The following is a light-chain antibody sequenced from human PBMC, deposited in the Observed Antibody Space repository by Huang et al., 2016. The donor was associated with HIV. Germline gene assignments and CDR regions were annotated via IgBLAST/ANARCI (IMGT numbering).Light chain of an antibody. CDR2: EAS. Sequence: EIVLTQSPATLSLSPGERATLSCRASQSVSNYLAWYQQKPGQAPRLLIYEASNRAAGIPARFSGSGSGTDFTLTINSLEPEDFAFYYCQQRSNWPPLTFGGGTKVEIK. CDR1: QSVSNY. V-gene: IGKV3-11*01. J-gene: IGKJ4*01. CDR3: QQRSNWPPLT.